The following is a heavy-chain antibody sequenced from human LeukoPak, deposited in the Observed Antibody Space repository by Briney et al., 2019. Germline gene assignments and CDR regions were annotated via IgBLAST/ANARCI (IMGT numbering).Heavy chain of an antibody. CDR1: GFTFSGYA. D-gene: IGHD3-22*01. CDR2: ISGSGGST. J-gene: IGHJ4*02. CDR3: AKSWGYYDSSGYLY. V-gene: IGHV3-23*01. Sequence: GGSLRLSCAASGFTFSGYAMSWVRQAPGKGLEWVSAISGSGGSTYYADSVKGRFTISRDNSKNTLYLQMNSLRAEDTAVYYCAKSWGYYDSSGYLYWGQGTLVTVSS.